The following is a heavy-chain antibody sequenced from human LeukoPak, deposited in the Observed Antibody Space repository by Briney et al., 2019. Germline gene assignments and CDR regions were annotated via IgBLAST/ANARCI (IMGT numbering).Heavy chain of an antibody. V-gene: IGHV3-7*02. CDR3: AKRTSKRFDAFDI. J-gene: IGHJ3*02. CDR2: IKQDGSEK. Sequence: GGSLRLSCAASRFTSSRYWMSWVRQAPGRGLAWVANIKQDGSEKYYVDSVKGRFTISRDNSKNTLYLQMNSLRAEDTAVYYCAKRTSKRFDAFDIWGQGTMVTVSS. D-gene: IGHD1-1*01. CDR1: RFTSSRYW.